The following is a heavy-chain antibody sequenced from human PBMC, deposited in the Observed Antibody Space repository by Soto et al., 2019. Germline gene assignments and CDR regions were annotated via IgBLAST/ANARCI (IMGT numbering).Heavy chain of an antibody. Sequence: PGGSLRLSCAASGFTFSTYAMTWVRQAPGKGLEWVSIISSSGDATYYVDSVKGRFTISRDNSRNTLNLQMNSLRAEDTAVYYCAKNGDFWSWGMDVWGRGTTVTVSS. CDR2: ISSSGDAT. V-gene: IGHV3-23*01. CDR3: AKNGDFWSWGMDV. J-gene: IGHJ6*02. D-gene: IGHD3-3*01. CDR1: GFTFSTYA.